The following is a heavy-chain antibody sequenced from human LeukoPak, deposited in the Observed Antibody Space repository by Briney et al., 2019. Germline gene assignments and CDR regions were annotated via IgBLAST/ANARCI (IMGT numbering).Heavy chain of an antibody. J-gene: IGHJ6*02. CDR2: ISSSGSTM. D-gene: IGHD3-10*01. CDR1: GFTFSDYY. Sequence: GGSLRLSCAASGFTFSDYYMSWIRQAPGKGLEWVSYISSSGSTMYYADSAKGRFTISRDNAKNSLYLQMNSLRAEDTAVYYCARETTMVRGVIRSYGMDVWGQGTTVTVSS. V-gene: IGHV3-11*04. CDR3: ARETTMVRGVIRSYGMDV.